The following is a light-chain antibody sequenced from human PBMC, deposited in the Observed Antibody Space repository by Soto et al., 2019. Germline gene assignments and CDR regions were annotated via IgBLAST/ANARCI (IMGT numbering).Light chain of an antibody. CDR3: SSYAGSNNYV. J-gene: IGLJ1*01. CDR2: AVN. Sequence: QYVFTQPPSSSGATGQSVTISCTGTSSDVGGYQYVSWYQQYPGKAPKLMIYAVNKRLSGVPDRFSGSRSGNTASLTVSGLQAEDEADYYCSSYAGSNNYVFGTGTKVTVL. CDR1: SSDVGGYQY. V-gene: IGLV2-8*01.